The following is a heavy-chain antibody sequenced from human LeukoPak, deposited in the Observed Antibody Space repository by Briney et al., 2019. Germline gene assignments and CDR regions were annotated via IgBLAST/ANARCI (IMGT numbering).Heavy chain of an antibody. CDR3: ARGGYYTLEYYYYMDV. J-gene: IGHJ6*03. V-gene: IGHV4-4*07. D-gene: IGHD3-3*01. CDR2: IYTSGST. Sequence: SSETLSLTCTVSGGSISSYYWSWIRQPAGKGLEWIGRIYTSGSTNYNPSLKSRVTIAVDTSKNQFSLEVGSVTAADTAVYYCARGGYYTLEYYYYMDVWGKGATVTVSS. CDR1: GGSISSYY.